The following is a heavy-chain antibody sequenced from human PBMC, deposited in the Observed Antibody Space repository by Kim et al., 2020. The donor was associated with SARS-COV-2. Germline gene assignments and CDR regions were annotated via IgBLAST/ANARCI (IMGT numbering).Heavy chain of an antibody. Sequence: GGSLRLSCAASGFTVSSNYMSWVRQAPGKGLEWVSVIYSGGSTYYADSVKGRFTISRDNSKNTLYLQMNSLRAEDTAVYYCARELGGRVARRSPGGDYWGQGTLVTVSS. CDR2: IYSGGST. CDR3: ARELGGRVARRSPGGDY. V-gene: IGHV3-66*02. CDR1: GFTVSSNY. D-gene: IGHD6-6*01. J-gene: IGHJ4*02.